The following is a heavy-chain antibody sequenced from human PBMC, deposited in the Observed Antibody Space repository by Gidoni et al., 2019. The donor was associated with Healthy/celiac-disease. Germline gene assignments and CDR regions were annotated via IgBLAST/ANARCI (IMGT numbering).Heavy chain of an antibody. CDR1: GGTFSSYA. Sequence: QVQPVQSGAELKKPGPSVTVSCKASGGTFSSYAISWVRQAPGQGLECMGGIIPIFGAANYAQKFQGRVTITADESTSTAYMELGSLRSEDTAVYYCARRVMAAGTFLYYYGMDVWGQGTTVTVSS. CDR3: ARRVMAAGTFLYYYGMDV. CDR2: IIPIFGAA. J-gene: IGHJ6*02. D-gene: IGHD6-13*01. V-gene: IGHV1-69*01.